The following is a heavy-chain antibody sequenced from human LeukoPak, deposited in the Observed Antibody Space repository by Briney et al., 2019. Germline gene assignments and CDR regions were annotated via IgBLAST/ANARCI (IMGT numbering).Heavy chain of an antibody. CDR3: ARVLEGSSGQHWYFDL. D-gene: IGHD6-19*01. CDR2: INHSGST. V-gene: IGHV4-34*01. CDR1: GGSFSGYY. J-gene: IGHJ2*01. Sequence: PSETLSLTCAVYGGSFSGYYWSWIRQPPGKGLEWIGEINHSGSTNYNPSLKSRVTISVDTSKNQFSLKLSSVTAADTAVYYCARVLEGSSGQHWYFDLWGRGTLVTVSS.